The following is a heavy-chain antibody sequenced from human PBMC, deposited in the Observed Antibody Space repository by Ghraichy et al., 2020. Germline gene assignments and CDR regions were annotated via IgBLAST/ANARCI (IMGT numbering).Heavy chain of an antibody. CDR1: GFPLSDYR. V-gene: IGHV3-48*02. CDR3: ARGSAVVRFYYYDGMDV. Sequence: GGSLRLSCSASGFPLSDYRMNWVRQAPGKGLEWLSYITSSGRFRSYADSVKGRFTISRDNAKNSVDLQINSLRDEDTAVYYCARGSAVVRFYYYDGMDVWGQGTTVTV. D-gene: IGHD3-22*01. CDR2: ITSSGRFR. J-gene: IGHJ6*02.